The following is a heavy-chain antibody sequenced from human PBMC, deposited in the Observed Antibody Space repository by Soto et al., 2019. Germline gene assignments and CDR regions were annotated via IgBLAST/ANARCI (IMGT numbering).Heavy chain of an antibody. CDR2: VYTSGST. V-gene: IGHV4-4*08. CDR3: AREVVGNTWPGIFDS. CDR1: DDSIGPYY. Sequence: QEQLRESGPGLVKPSETLSLTCSISDDSIGPYYWTWIRQTPRKELQWIGYVYTSGSTKYNSSLKSRVTISLDASNSQFSLTMSSVTAADTGVYYCAREVVGNTWPGIFDSWGRRTLVVVSS. J-gene: IGHJ4*02.